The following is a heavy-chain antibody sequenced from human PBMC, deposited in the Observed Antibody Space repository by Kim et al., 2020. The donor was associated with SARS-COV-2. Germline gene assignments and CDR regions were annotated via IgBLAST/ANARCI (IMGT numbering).Heavy chain of an antibody. CDR3: ARVRRYYYGMDV. V-gene: IGHV1-3*01. CDR1: GYTFTSYA. Sequence: ASVKVSCKASGYTFTSYAMHWVRQAPGQRLEWMGWINAGNGNTKYSQKFQGRVTITRDTSASTAYMELSSLRSEDTAVYYCARVRRYYYGMDVWGQGTTVTVSS. CDR2: INAGNGNT. J-gene: IGHJ6*02.